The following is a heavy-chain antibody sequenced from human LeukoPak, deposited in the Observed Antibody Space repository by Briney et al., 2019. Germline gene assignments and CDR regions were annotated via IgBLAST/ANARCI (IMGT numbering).Heavy chain of an antibody. CDR3: ARHGGFYFDS. D-gene: IGHD3-16*01. Sequence: YPSETLSLTCGVYDGSFIGDYWSWIRQSPGMGLEWIGQVYHSGSANYNPSLRSRVTISIDTSKKQFSLKLNSVTATDTAVYYCARHGGFYFDSWGQGTLVTVSS. CDR2: VYHSGSA. J-gene: IGHJ4*02. V-gene: IGHV4-34*01. CDR1: DGSFIGDY.